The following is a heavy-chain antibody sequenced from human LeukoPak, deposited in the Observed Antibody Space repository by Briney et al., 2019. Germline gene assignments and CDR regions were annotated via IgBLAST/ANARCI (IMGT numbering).Heavy chain of an antibody. CDR1: GFTFSSYA. D-gene: IGHD4-23*01. V-gene: IGHV3-30*04. J-gene: IGHJ6*03. CDR2: ISYDGSNK. Sequence: GGSLRLSCAASGFTFSSYAMHWVRQAPGKGLQWVAVISYDGSNKYYADSVKGRFTISRDNSKNTLYLQMNSLRAEDTAVYYCASKSGGTSAGYYYMDVWGKGTTVTISS. CDR3: ASKSGGTSAGYYYMDV.